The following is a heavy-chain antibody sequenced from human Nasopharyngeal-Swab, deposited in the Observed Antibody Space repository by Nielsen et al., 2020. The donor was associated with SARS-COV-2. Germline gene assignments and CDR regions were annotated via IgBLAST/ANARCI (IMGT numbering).Heavy chain of an antibody. Sequence: ARQAPGKGLEWVSLISGDGGSTYYADSVKGRFTISRDNSKNSLYLQMNSLRTEDTALYYCAKAHCSSTSCYHRGGPMDVWGKGTTVTVSS. D-gene: IGHD2-2*01. CDR3: AKAHCSSTSCYHRGGPMDV. V-gene: IGHV3-43*02. CDR2: ISGDGGST. J-gene: IGHJ6*03.